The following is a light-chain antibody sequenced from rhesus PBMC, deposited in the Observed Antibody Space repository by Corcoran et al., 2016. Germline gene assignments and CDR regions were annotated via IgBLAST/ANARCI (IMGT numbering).Light chain of an antibody. CDR1: SSDIGGSNR. J-gene: IGLJ1*01. Sequence: QAAPTQSPSVSGSPGQSVTISCTGTSSDIGGSNRVSWYQLHPGKAPKVMIYEVIKRPSGVSDRFSGSKSGNTVSLTISGLQAEDEADYYCSSYATFNTFIFGSGTRLTVL. V-gene: IGLV2-13*03. CDR3: SSYATFNTFI. CDR2: EVI.